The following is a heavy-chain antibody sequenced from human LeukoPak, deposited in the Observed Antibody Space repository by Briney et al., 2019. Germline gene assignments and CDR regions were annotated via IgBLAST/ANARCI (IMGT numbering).Heavy chain of an antibody. CDR3: ARDARISVVVVAANPIDY. J-gene: IGHJ4*02. Sequence: ASVKVPCKASGYTFTSYYMHWVRQAPGQGLEWMGIINPSGGSTSYAQKFQGRVTMTRDMSTSTVYMGLSSLRSDDTAVYYCARDARISVVVVAANPIDYWGQGTLVTVSS. CDR2: INPSGGST. D-gene: IGHD2-15*01. V-gene: IGHV1-46*01. CDR1: GYTFTSYY.